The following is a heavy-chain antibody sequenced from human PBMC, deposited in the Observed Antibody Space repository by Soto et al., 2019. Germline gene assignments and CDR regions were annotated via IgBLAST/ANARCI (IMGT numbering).Heavy chain of an antibody. CDR3: ARDSGTEGYYYGMDV. V-gene: IGHV4-34*01. CDR2: INHSGST. D-gene: IGHD1-7*01. Sequence: PSETLSLTCAVYGGSFSGYYWSWIRQPPGKGLEWIGEINHSGSTNYNPSLKSRVTISVDTSKNQFSLKLSSVTAADTAVYYCARDSGTEGYYYGMDVWGQGTTVT. J-gene: IGHJ6*02. CDR1: GGSFSGYY.